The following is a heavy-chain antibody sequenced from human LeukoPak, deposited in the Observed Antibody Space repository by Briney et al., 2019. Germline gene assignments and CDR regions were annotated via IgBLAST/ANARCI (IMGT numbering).Heavy chain of an antibody. V-gene: IGHV3-23*01. CDR3: AKPGIRYFDWLFDY. CDR2: ISGSGGST. J-gene: IGHJ4*02. D-gene: IGHD3-9*01. Sequence: GGSLRLSCAASGFTFSSYGMSWVRQAPGKGLEWVSAISGSGGSTYYADSVKGRFTISRDNSKNTLYLQMNSLRAEDTAVYFRAKPGIRYFDWLFDYWGQGTLVTVSS. CDR1: GFTFSSYG.